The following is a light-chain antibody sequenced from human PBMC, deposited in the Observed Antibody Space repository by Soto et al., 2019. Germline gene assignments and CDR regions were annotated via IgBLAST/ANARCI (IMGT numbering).Light chain of an antibody. V-gene: IGKV1-9*01. CDR3: QHYGNLPYT. Sequence: IQLTQSPSSLSASVGDRVTVTCRASQGVSIYLAWYQQKPGKAPKLLIYAASTLQSGVPSRFSGSRSGTDFTLTISSLLPEDIATYYCQHYGNLPYTFGPGTKLEIK. CDR1: QGVSIY. J-gene: IGKJ2*01. CDR2: AAS.